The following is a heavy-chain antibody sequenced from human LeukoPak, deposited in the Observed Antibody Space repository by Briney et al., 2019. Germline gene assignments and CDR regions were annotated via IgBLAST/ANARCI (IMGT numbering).Heavy chain of an antibody. CDR2: ISSSSSYT. CDR3: ARSGTRYCSSTSCYYY. V-gene: IGHV3-11*03. Sequence: GGSLRLSCAASGFTFSDYYMSWIRQAPGKGLEWVSYISSSSSYTNYADSVKGRFTISRDNAKNSLYLQMNSLRAEDTDVYYCARSGTRYCSSTSCYYYWGQGTLVTVSS. D-gene: IGHD2-2*01. J-gene: IGHJ4*02. CDR1: GFTFSDYY.